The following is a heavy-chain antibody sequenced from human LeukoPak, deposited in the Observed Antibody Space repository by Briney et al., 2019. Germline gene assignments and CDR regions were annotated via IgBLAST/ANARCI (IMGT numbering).Heavy chain of an antibody. D-gene: IGHD3-3*01. CDR2: IRYDGSNK. V-gene: IGHV3-30*02. CDR3: AKDGEWTFDI. Sequence: PGGSLRLSCAASGFIFFSYWMSWVRQAPGKGLEWVAFIRYDGSNKYYADSVKGRFTISRDNSKNTLYLQMNSLRAEDTAMYYCAKDGEWTFDIWGQGTMVTVSS. J-gene: IGHJ3*02. CDR1: GFIFFSYW.